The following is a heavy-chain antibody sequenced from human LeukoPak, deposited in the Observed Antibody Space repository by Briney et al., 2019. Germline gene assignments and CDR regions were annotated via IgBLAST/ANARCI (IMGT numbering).Heavy chain of an antibody. CDR2: ISGSGGST. CDR3: ARKGVGATPPFDY. Sequence: HPGGTLRLSCAASGFTFSSYGMSWVRQAPGKGLEWVSAISGSGGSTYYADSVKGRFTISRDNSKNTLYLQMNSLRAEDTAVYYCARKGVGATPPFDYWGQGTLVTVSS. V-gene: IGHV3-23*01. J-gene: IGHJ4*02. D-gene: IGHD1-26*01. CDR1: GFTFSSYG.